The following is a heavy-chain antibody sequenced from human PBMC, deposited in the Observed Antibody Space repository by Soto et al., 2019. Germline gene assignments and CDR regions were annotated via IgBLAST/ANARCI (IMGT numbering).Heavy chain of an antibody. D-gene: IGHD2-2*01. CDR3: ARRIAVPSSNIDH. V-gene: IGHV4-59*01. Sequence: PSETLSLPCRVSGGSMSGYDCSWIRQAPWKGLEWIGYVYYTGSTTYNTSLQSRVTISVETSNKQFSLTVKVAAAADTSVYFCARRIAVPSSNIDHLGQRIRFTVSS. CDR1: GGSMSGYD. J-gene: IGHJ4*02. CDR2: VYYTGST.